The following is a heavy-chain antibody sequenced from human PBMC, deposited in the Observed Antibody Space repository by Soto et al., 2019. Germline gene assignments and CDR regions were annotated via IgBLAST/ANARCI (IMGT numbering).Heavy chain of an antibody. V-gene: IGHV1-69*01. CDR2: IIPIFGTA. J-gene: IGHJ5*02. CDR3: ARDGYSSGWSYGWFDP. D-gene: IGHD6-19*01. CDR1: GGIFSSYA. Sequence: QVQLVQSGAEVKKPGSSVKVSCKASGGIFSSYAISWVRQAPGQGLEWMGGIIPIFGTANYAQKFQGRVTITADESTSTAYMELSSLRSEDTAVYYCARDGYSSGWSYGWFDPWGQGTLVTVSS.